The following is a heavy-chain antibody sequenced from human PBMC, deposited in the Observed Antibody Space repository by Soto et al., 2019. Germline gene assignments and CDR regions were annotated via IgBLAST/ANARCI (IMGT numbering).Heavy chain of an antibody. CDR1: GFNFRIYT. J-gene: IGHJ4*02. Sequence: GGSLRLSCAASGFNFRIYTMNWVRQAPGKGPEWVASISQTGDYTVYADSVKGRFTISRDNSKNTLYLQMSSLRAEDTAVYYCTTAESPAVSYFFDYWGQGTLVTVSS. CDR2: ISQTGDYT. V-gene: IGHV3-21*04. CDR3: TTAESPAVSYFFDY. D-gene: IGHD3-16*02.